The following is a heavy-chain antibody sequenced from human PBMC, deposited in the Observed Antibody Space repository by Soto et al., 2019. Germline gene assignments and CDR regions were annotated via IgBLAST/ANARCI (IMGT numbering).Heavy chain of an antibody. CDR3: ARGRRVYGYFDWNSQWY. D-gene: IGHD3-9*01. J-gene: IGHJ4*02. V-gene: IGHV1-8*01. CDR2: MNPNSGNT. CDR1: GYTFTSYD. Sequence: QVQLVQSGAEVKKPGASVKVSCKASGYTFTSYDINWVRQATGQGLEWMGWMNPNSGNTGYAQKFQGRVTMTRNTSISTAYMELSSLRSEDTAVYYCARGRRVYGYFDWNSQWYWGQGTLVTVSS.